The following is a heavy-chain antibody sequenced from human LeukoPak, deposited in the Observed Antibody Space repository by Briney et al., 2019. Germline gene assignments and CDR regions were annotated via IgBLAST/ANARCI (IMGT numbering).Heavy chain of an antibody. J-gene: IGHJ6*03. CDR2: IYYSGST. CDR3: ARGKDFWSGYRADYYYYMDV. CDR1: GDSITTSSYY. V-gene: IGHV4-39*07. D-gene: IGHD3-3*01. Sequence: PSETLSLTCIVSGDSITTSSYYWGWIRQPPGKGLEWIGSIYYSGSTYYNPSLKSRVSISVDTSKNQFSLKLSSVTAADTAVYYCARGKDFWSGYRADYYYYMDVWGKGTTVTVSS.